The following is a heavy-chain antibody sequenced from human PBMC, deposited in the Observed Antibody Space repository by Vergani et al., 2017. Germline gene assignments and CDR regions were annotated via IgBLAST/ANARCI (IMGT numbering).Heavy chain of an antibody. V-gene: IGHV1-69*01. CDR1: GGTFSSYG. J-gene: IGHJ2*01. CDR3: ARERTDYWYFDL. CDR2: IIPIFDTA. Sequence: QVQLVQSGAEVKKPGSSVKVSCKASGGTFSSYGISWVLQAPGQGLEWMGGIIPIFDTANYAQKFQGRVTITADESTSTAYMELSSLRSENTAVYYCARERTDYWYFDLWGRGTLVTVSS. D-gene: IGHD4-17*01.